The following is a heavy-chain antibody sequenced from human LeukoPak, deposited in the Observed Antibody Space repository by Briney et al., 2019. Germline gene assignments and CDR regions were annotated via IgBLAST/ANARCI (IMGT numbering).Heavy chain of an antibody. Sequence: SETLSLTCAVYGGSFSGYYWSWIRQPPGKGLEWIGEINHSGSTNYNPSLKSRVTISVDTSKNQFSLKLSSVTAADTAVYYCARPPPLDYGDYIFYAENYWYFDLWGRGTLVTVSS. CDR2: INHSGST. D-gene: IGHD4-17*01. CDR1: GGSFSGYY. J-gene: IGHJ2*01. CDR3: ARPPPLDYGDYIFYAENYWYFDL. V-gene: IGHV4-34*01.